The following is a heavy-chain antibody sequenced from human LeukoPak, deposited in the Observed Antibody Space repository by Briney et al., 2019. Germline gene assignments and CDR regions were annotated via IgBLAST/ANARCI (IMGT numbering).Heavy chain of an antibody. CDR2: IYPGDSDT. V-gene: IGHV5-51*01. Sequence: GESLTISCKGSGYSFTSYWIGWVRQMPGKGLEWMGIIYPGDSDTRYSPSVQGQVTISADKSIRTAYLQSTSLKASDTAMNYCARHISRGSPFDYWGQGTLVTVSS. CDR3: ARHISRGSPFDY. CDR1: GYSFTSYW. D-gene: IGHD1-26*01. J-gene: IGHJ4*02.